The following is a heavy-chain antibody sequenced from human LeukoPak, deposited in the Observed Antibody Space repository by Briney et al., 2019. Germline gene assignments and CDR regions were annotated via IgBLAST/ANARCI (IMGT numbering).Heavy chain of an antibody. V-gene: IGHV4-4*07. Sequence: SETLPLTCTVSGGSISSYYWSWIRQPAGKGLEWIGRIYTSGSTNYNPSLKSRVTMSVDTSKNQFSLKLSSVTAADTAVYYCARHNQAAAGPFLVFDLWGRGTLVTVSS. J-gene: IGHJ2*01. CDR1: GGSISSYY. CDR2: IYTSGST. CDR3: ARHNQAAAGPFLVFDL. D-gene: IGHD6-13*01.